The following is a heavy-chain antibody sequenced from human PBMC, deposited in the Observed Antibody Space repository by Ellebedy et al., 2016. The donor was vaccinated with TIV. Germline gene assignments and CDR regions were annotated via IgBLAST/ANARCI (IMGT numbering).Heavy chain of an antibody. D-gene: IGHD3-16*01. V-gene: IGHV3-11*06. J-gene: IGHJ4*02. CDR2: ISSSSTYT. CDR3: ARDLGGKGDY. CDR1: GFTFSDYY. Sequence: GESLKISCAASGFTFSDYYMSWIRQAPGQRLEWVSYISSSSTYTNYADSVKGRFTISRDNAKNSLYLQMNSLRADDTAVYYCARDLGGKGDYWGQGTLVTVSS.